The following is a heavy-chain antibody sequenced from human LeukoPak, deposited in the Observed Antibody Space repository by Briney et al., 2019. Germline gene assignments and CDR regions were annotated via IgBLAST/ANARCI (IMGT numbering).Heavy chain of an antibody. D-gene: IGHD1-26*01. CDR2: INSDGSTT. J-gene: IGHJ4*02. Sequence: GGSLRLSCAASGFIFSSYWMHWVRQAPGKGLVWVSHINSDGSTTSYADSVKGRFTFSRDNAKNTLYLQMNSLRAEDTAVYYCARDGGGATWEGFDYWGQGTLVTVSS. V-gene: IGHV3-74*01. CDR3: ARDGGGATWEGFDY. CDR1: GFIFSSYW.